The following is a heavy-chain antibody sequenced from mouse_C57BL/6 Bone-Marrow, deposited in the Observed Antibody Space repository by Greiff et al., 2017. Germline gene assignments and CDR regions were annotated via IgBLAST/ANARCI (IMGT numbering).Heavy chain of an antibody. V-gene: IGHV1-55*01. J-gene: IGHJ2*01. D-gene: IGHD2-3*01. CDR2: IYPGSGST. CDR3: ARSPFYDGYFYFDY. Sequence: QVQLQPPGAELVKPGASVKMSCKASGYTFTSYWITWVKQRPGQGLEWIGDIYPGSGSTNYNEKFKSKATLTVDTSSSTAYMQLSSLTSEDSAVYYCARSPFYDGYFYFDYWGQGTTLTVSS. CDR1: GYTFTSYW.